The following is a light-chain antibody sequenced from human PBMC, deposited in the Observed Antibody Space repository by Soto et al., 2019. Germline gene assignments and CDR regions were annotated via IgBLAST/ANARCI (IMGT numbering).Light chain of an antibody. CDR2: DVT. J-gene: IGLJ1*01. CDR3: CSYAGTYTFFV. V-gene: IGLV2-11*01. CDR1: SSDVGGYHY. Sequence: HSVLTQPRSVSGSPGQSVTISCTGTSSDVGGYHYVSWYQQHPGKAPKLMIYDVTKRPSGVPDRFSGSKSGNTASLTISGLQAEDEADYYCCSYAGTYTFFVFGTGTKVTVL.